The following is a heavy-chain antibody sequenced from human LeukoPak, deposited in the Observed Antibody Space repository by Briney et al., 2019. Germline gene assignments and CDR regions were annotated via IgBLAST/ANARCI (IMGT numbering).Heavy chain of an antibody. Sequence: PSETLSLTCTVSGGSLSSSSYYWGWIRQPPGKGLEWIGSIYYSGSTYYNPSLKSRVTISVDTSKNQFSLKLSSVTAADTAVVYCARLNSSPSNWFDPWGQGTLVTVSS. D-gene: IGHD3-22*01. CDR2: IYYSGST. CDR1: GGSLSSSSYY. CDR3: ARLNSSPSNWFDP. V-gene: IGHV4-39*01. J-gene: IGHJ5*02.